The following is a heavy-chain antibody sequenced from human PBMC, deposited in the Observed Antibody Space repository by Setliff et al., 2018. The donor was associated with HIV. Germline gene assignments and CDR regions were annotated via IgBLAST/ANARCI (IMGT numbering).Heavy chain of an antibody. V-gene: IGHV3-48*04. CDR2: TSSSGATI. CDR1: GFTFSSYS. J-gene: IGHJ3*02. D-gene: IGHD3-22*01. Sequence: GGSLRLSCAASGFTFSSYSMNWVRQAPGKGLDWVSYTSSSGATIYYADSVKGRFTIYRDNTKNSLYLQMNILRTEDTAVYYCARKYYDSSAYFVNAFDIWGQGTVVTVSS. CDR3: ARKYYDSSAYFVNAFDI.